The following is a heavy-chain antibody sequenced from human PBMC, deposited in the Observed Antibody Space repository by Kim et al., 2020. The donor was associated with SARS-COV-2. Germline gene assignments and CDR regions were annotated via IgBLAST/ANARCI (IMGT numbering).Heavy chain of an antibody. J-gene: IGHJ4*02. V-gene: IGHV3-49*04. CDR2: IRSKAYGGTT. CDR3: TRDHKGYSSGCLGY. D-gene: IGHD6-19*01. CDR1: GFTFGDYA. Sequence: GGSLRLSCTASGFTFGDYAMSWVRQAPGKGLEWVGFIRSKAYGGTTEYAASVKGRFTISRDDSKSIAYLQMNSLKTEDTAVYYCTRDHKGYSSGCLGYWGQGTLVTVSS.